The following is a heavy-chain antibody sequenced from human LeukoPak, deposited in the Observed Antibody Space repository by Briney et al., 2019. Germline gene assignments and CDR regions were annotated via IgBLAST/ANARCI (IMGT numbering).Heavy chain of an antibody. J-gene: IGHJ4*02. CDR3: AREAEFDC. CDR1: GYTFNGYY. Sequence: GASVKVSCKASGYTFNGYYMQWVRQAPAQGLEWMGWINPNSGGTKYAQKFQGRVTMTRDTSITTAYMELSRLTSDDTAVYYCAREAEFDCWGQGTLVTVSS. CDR2: INPNSGGT. D-gene: IGHD2-15*01. V-gene: IGHV1-2*02.